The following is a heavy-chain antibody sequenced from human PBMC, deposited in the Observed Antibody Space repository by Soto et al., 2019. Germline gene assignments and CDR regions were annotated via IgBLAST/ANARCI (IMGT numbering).Heavy chain of an antibody. D-gene: IGHD1-26*01. J-gene: IGHJ6*02. V-gene: IGHV3-74*01. Sequence: EVQLVESGGGLVQPGGSLRLSCAASGFTFSSHSMHWVRQAPGKGLMWVGRVDDDGSTYADSVKGRFTISSNNARNTLYLPMNSLTSEDTALYYCASLGVCYWANYYYYYGMDVWGQVTTVTVSS. CDR2: VDDDGS. CDR1: GFTFSSHS. CDR3: ASLGVCYWANYYYYYGMDV.